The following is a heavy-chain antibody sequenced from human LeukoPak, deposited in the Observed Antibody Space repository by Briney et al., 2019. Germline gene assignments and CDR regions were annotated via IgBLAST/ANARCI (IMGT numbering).Heavy chain of an antibody. D-gene: IGHD3-22*01. V-gene: IGHV3-74*03. Sequence: GGSLRLSCAASGFSFWTYWMHWVRQAPGKGLVWVSRINPDGRTTTYADSVKGRFTISRDNAKNTVYLQMNSPGAEDTAVYYCVREVEPYDDSRGYYWGFDYWGRGTLVTVSS. CDR1: GFSFWTYW. CDR3: VREVEPYDDSRGYYWGFDY. J-gene: IGHJ4*02. CDR2: INPDGRTT.